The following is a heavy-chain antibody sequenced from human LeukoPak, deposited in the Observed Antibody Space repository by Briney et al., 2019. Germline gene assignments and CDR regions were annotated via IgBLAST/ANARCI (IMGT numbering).Heavy chain of an antibody. CDR1: GGTFSSYA. D-gene: IGHD3-10*01. CDR2: IIPIFGTA. V-gene: IGHV1-69*13. J-gene: IGHJ6*02. Sequence: SVKVSCKASGGTFSSYAISWVRQAPGQGLEWMGGIIPIFGTANYAQKFQGRVTITADESTSTAYMELSSLRSEDTAVYYCVRGLYSHGSGNSLSVSDYGTDVWGQRTTVTVSS. CDR3: VRGLYSHGSGNSLSVSDYGTDV.